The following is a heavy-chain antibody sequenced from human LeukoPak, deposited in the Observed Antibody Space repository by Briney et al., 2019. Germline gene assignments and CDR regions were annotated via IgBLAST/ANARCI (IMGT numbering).Heavy chain of an antibody. CDR2: INHSGST. CDR3: AMLSPGIAAAGTFY. V-gene: IGHV4-34*01. D-gene: IGHD6-13*01. J-gene: IGHJ4*02. CDR1: GGSFSGYY. Sequence: SETLSLTCAVYGGSFSGYYWSWIRQPPGKGLEWIGEINHSGSTNYNPSLKSRVTISVDTSKNQFSLKLSSVTAADTAVYYCAMLSPGIAAAGTFYWGQGTLVTVSS.